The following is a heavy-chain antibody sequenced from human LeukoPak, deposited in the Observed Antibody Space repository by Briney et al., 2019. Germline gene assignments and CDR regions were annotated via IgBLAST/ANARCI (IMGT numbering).Heavy chain of an antibody. CDR1: GFTFSSYW. V-gene: IGHV3-74*01. Sequence: QSGGSLRLSCAASGFTFSSYWMHWVRQVPGKGLVWVSRINSDGSSTSYADSVKGRFTISRDNAENTLYLQMNSLRAEDTAVYYCARANSSGWYGFFDYWGQGTLVTVSS. CDR3: ARANSSGWYGFFDY. D-gene: IGHD6-19*01. CDR2: INSDGSST. J-gene: IGHJ4*02.